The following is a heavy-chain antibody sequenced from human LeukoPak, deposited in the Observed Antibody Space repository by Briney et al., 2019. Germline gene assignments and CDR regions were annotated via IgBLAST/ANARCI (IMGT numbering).Heavy chain of an antibody. V-gene: IGHV3-23*01. D-gene: IGHD1-26*01. CDR3: AKDLRGMGPIDLIFDY. J-gene: IGHJ4*02. Sequence: PGGSLRLSCAASGFTFSSYAMSWVRQAPGKGLEWVSSISGTSSSAYYADSVRGRFTISRDNYKSTLYLQMNSLRAEDTAVYYCAKDLRGMGPIDLIFDYWGQGTLVTVSS. CDR2: ISGTSSSA. CDR1: GFTFSSYA.